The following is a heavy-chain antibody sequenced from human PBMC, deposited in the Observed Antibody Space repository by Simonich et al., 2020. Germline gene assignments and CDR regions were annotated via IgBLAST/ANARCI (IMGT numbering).Heavy chain of an antibody. D-gene: IGHD2-15*01. V-gene: IGHV1-18*01. J-gene: IGHJ4*02. CDR3: ARASRGTWWYYYFDY. CDR2: IRAYNGTT. CDR1: GYTFTSYG. Sequence: QVQLVQSGAEVKKPGASVKVSCKASGYTFTSYGISWVLQAPGQGLEWMGWIRAYNGTTNYAQKLQGRVTMTTDTSTSTASMELRSLRSDDTAVYYCARASRGTWWYYYFDYWGQGTLVTVSS.